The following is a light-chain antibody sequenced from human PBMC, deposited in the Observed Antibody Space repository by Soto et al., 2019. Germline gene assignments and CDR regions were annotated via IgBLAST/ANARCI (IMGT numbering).Light chain of an antibody. CDR3: QQYNNWWT. CDR2: AAS. Sequence: EILMTQSPVTLSVSPGERGTLSCRASQSVNSNLAWYQQKPGQVPRLLIYAASTRASGIPARFSGSGSGTEFTLTISSLQSEDFAVYYCQQYNNWWTFGQGTKVDI. CDR1: QSVNSN. V-gene: IGKV3-15*01. J-gene: IGKJ1*01.